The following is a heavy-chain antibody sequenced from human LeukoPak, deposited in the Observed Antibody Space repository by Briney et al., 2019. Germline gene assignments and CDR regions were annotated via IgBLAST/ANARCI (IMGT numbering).Heavy chain of an antibody. D-gene: IGHD2/OR15-2a*01. CDR2: IYHSGST. CDR3: ARINNQSKYRNTLDY. J-gene: IGHJ4*02. CDR1: GDSISSTNW. V-gene: IGHV4-4*02. Sequence: SETLSFTCAVSGDSISSTNWWTWARPPPGRGLEWIGEIYHSGSTNYNPSLKSRVTISVDKCKNQFSLKLTSVTAADTAVYYCARINNQSKYRNTLDYRGQGTLVTVSS.